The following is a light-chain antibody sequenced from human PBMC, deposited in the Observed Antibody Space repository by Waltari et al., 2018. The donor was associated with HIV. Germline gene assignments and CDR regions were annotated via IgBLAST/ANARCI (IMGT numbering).Light chain of an antibody. CDR3: ATCDHALTTWTVF. CDR2: NKN. Sequence: QSVLTQPPSVSSIPGQKITISCSGGTSNIGDNYVSWYQQLPTTAPKLPPYNKNKRPSGIPDRLAGSMSGTVATLVITGLQPGDDADYDCATCDHALTTWTVFLGGGTRLTVL. V-gene: IGLV1-51*01. CDR1: TSNIGDNY. J-gene: IGLJ2*01.